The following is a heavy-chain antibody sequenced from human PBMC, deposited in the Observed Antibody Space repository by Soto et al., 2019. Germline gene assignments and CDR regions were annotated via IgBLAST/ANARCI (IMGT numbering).Heavy chain of an antibody. CDR1: GGSISSGDYY. CDR3: ARLKGELTWDYYYYYGMDV. Sequence: SETLSLTCTVSGGSISSGDYYWSWIRQPPGKGLEWIGYIYYSGSTYYNPSLKSRVTISVDTSKNQFSLKLSSVTAADTAVYYCARLKGELTWDYYYYYGMDVWGQGTTVTVSS. CDR2: IYYSGST. V-gene: IGHV4-30-4*01. D-gene: IGHD1-26*01. J-gene: IGHJ6*02.